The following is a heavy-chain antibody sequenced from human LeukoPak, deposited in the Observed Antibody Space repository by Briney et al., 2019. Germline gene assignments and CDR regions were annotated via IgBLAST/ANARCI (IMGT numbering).Heavy chain of an antibody. J-gene: IGHJ4*02. CDR3: ARDPRQQLPSSGYFDY. V-gene: IGHV1-2*06. D-gene: IGHD6-13*01. Sequence: ASVKVSCXASGYTFTGYYMHWVRQAPGQGLEWMGRINPNSGGTNYAQKFQGRVTMTRDTSISTAYMELSRLRSDDTAVYYCARDPRQQLPSSGYFDYWGQGTLVTVSS. CDR2: INPNSGGT. CDR1: GYTFTGYY.